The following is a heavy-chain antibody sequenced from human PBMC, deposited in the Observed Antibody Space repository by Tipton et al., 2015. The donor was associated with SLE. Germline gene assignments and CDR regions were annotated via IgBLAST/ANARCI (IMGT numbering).Heavy chain of an antibody. CDR1: GGSISSYY. CDR2: VHSSGST. V-gene: IGHV4-59*01. CDR3: AREGQXXXWFDP. D-gene: IGHD4-11*01. Sequence: LSLTCTVSGGSISSYYXXXIRQPPGKRLEWIGHVHSSGSTNYNPXXKSRVTISLDTSKNQFSLRMTSVTAADTAVYYCAREGQXXXWFDPWGQGSLVTVS. J-gene: IGHJ5*02.